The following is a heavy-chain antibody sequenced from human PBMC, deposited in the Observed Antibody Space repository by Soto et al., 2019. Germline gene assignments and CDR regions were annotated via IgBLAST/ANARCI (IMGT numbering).Heavy chain of an antibody. CDR1: GYTFTSYG. Sequence: QVQLVQSGAEVKKPGASVKVSCKASGYTFTSYGISWVRQVPGQGLEWMGWISAYNGNTNYAQKLQGRVTMTTDTSTSTAYMELRSLRSDDTAVYYCARVVGGRVTIPTLGWFDPWGQGTLVTVSS. D-gene: IGHD3-3*01. J-gene: IGHJ5*02. CDR3: ARVVGGRVTIPTLGWFDP. CDR2: ISAYNGNT. V-gene: IGHV1-18*01.